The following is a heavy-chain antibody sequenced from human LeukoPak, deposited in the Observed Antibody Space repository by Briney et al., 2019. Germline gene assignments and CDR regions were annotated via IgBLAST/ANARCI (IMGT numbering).Heavy chain of an antibody. CDR3: ARVGYSSSDDAFDI. CDR1: GFTFSDYY. Sequence: PGGSLRLSCAASGFTFSDYYMSWIRQAPGKGLEWVSYISSSGSTIYYADSVKGRFTISRDNAKNSLYLQMNSLRAEDTAVYYCARVGYSSSDDAFDIWGQGTMVTVSS. V-gene: IGHV3-11*04. CDR2: ISSSGSTI. J-gene: IGHJ3*02. D-gene: IGHD6-13*01.